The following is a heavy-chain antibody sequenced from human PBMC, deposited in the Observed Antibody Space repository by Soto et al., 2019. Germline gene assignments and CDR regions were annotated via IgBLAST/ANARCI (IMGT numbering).Heavy chain of an antibody. CDR2: ISYDGSNK. CDR3: ARVAVAGNPRSWLLY. J-gene: IGHJ4*02. V-gene: IGHV3-30-3*01. Sequence: QVQLVESGGGVVQPGRSLRLSCAASGFTFSSYAMHWVRQAPGKGLEWVAAISYDGSNKYYADSVKGRFTISRDNSKNTLYLQMNSLRAEDTAVYYCARVAVAGNPRSWLLYWGQGTLVTVSS. D-gene: IGHD6-19*01. CDR1: GFTFSSYA.